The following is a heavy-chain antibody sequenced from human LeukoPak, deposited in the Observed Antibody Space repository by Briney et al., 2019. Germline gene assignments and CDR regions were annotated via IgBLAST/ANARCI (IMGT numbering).Heavy chain of an antibody. Sequence: KPSETLSLTCTVSGGAITSHYWTWIRQSPVKGLEWIGEISNSGSTSYNPSLRSRVTVSIDTSKNQFSLKLSSVTAADTAVYYCGRDALVGYFSYYYMDVWGKGTTVTVSS. CDR3: GRDALVGYFSYYYMDV. CDR2: ISNSGST. V-gene: IGHV4-59*11. D-gene: IGHD2-15*01. CDR1: GGAITSHY. J-gene: IGHJ6*03.